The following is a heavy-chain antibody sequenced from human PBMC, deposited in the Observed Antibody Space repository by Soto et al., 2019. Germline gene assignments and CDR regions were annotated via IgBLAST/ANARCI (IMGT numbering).Heavy chain of an antibody. D-gene: IGHD6-6*01. J-gene: IGHJ5*01. CDR1: GFTFSTYS. CDR2: ISSSSSYI. Sequence: EVQLVESGGGLVKPGGFLRLSCAASGFTFSTYSMNWVRQAPGKGLEWVSSISSSSSYIYYADSVRDRFIISRDNAKNLLYLQMSSLRAGDTAVYYCAKSLAARLDWFDSWCQGTLVTVSS. CDR3: AKSLAARLDWFDS. V-gene: IGHV3-21*01.